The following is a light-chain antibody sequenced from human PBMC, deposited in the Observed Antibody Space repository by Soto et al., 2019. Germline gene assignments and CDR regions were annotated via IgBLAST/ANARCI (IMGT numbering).Light chain of an antibody. J-gene: IGKJ2*01. CDR1: QSFSSNY. CDR2: GAS. Sequence: EIVLTRSPGTLSLSPGERAALSCRASQSFSSNYLAWFQQKPGQAPRLLIYGASSRATGIPDRFSGSGSGTDFTLTISRLEPEDFAVYYCQQYGSSPYTFGQGTKLEIK. CDR3: QQYGSSPYT. V-gene: IGKV3-20*01.